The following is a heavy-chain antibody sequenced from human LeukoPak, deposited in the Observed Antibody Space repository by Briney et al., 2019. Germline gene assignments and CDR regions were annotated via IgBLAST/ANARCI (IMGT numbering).Heavy chain of an antibody. V-gene: IGHV3-48*03. CDR2: ISSSASAI. CDR3: AREGPGAASGNSDYDLFDH. J-gene: IGHJ4*02. Sequence: GGSLRLSCTASGFTFNTYEMNWVRQAPGRGLEWISYISSSASAIHYADSVKGRFTISRDNAKNSVYLQMNSLRAEDTAVYYCAREGPGAASGNSDYDLFDHWGLGTLVTVSS. D-gene: IGHD5-12*01. CDR1: GFTFNTYE.